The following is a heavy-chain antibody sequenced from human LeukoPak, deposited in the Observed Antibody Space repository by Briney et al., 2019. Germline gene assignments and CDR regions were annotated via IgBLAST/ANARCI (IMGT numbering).Heavy chain of an antibody. CDR2: INSGSSYV. Sequence: GGSLRLSCVACGLILSRYVKKWVRQARGKGREGVASINSGSSYVSYADSVKGRFTISRDNAKNSLYLQMNSLRVEDTAVYYCTRRTASDYWGQGSLVTVSS. CDR1: GLILSRYV. D-gene: IGHD5-18*01. J-gene: IGHJ4*02. V-gene: IGHV3-21*01. CDR3: TRRTASDY.